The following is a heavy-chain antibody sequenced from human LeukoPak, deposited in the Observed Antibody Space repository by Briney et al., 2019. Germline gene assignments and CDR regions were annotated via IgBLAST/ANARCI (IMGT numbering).Heavy chain of an antibody. CDR1: GFTFSSYE. CDR3: ARDGSVADY. J-gene: IGHJ4*02. CDR2: ISSRGNTI. Sequence: PGGSLRLSCAASGFTFSSYEMNWVRQAPGKGLEWVSYISSRGNTIYYADSVKGRFTISRDNAKNSLYLQMNSLRAEDTAVYYCARDGSVADYWGQGTLVTVSS. V-gene: IGHV3-48*03.